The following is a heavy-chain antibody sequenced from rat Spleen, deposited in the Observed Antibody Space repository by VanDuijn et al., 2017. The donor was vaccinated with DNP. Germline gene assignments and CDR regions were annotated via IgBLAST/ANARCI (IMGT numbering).Heavy chain of an antibody. V-gene: IGHV5-31*01. CDR1: GFTFNNYW. CDR3: VSPDYYDGSYPFF. Sequence: EVQLVVSGGDLVQPGRSLKLSCVTSGFTFNNYWMTWIRQVPGKGLEWVASITSSGGITYYPDSVKGRFTNSRDTAKNTLYLQMNSLRSEDMATYYCVSPDYYDGSYPFFWGPGTMVTVSS. J-gene: IGHJ1*01. D-gene: IGHD1-12*02. CDR2: ITSSGGIT.